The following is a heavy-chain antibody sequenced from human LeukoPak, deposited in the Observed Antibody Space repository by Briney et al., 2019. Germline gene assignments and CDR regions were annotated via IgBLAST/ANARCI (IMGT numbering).Heavy chain of an antibody. V-gene: IGHV4-34*01. Sequence: SETLSLTCAVYGGSFSGYCWSWIRQPPGKGLEWIGEINHSGSTNYNPSLKSRVTISVDTSKNQFSLKLSSVTAADTAVYYCAATYYDFWSGFHRATYYMDVWGKGTTATVSS. CDR2: INHSGST. J-gene: IGHJ6*03. CDR3: AATYYDFWSGFHRATYYMDV. D-gene: IGHD3-3*01. CDR1: GGSFSGYC.